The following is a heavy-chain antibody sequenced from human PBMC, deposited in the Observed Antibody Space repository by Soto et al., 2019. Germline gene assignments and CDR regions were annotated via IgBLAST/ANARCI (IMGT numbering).Heavy chain of an antibody. Sequence: EVQLVESGGGLVKPGGSLRLSCAASGFTFNIYSMNWVRQAPGKGLELVSSISSSSSYIYYADSVKGLFTNSRDNAKNSLYLQMNSLRAEDTAVYYCARDRGGDLKASDIWGQGTMVTVSS. CDR1: GFTFNIYS. J-gene: IGHJ3*02. V-gene: IGHV3-21*01. CDR3: ARDRGGDLKASDI. CDR2: ISSSSSYI. D-gene: IGHD3-10*01.